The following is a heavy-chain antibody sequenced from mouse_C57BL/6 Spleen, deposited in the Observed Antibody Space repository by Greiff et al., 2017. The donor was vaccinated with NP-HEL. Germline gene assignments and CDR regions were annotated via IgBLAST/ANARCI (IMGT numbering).Heavy chain of an antibody. V-gene: IGHV3-6*01. CDR2: LSYDGSN. Sequence: VQLQQSGPGLVKPSQSLSLTCSVTGYSITSGYYWNWIRQFPGNKLEWMGYLSYDGSNNYNPSLTNRISITRDKSKNQFFLKLKSVTTEDTATYYCARGPTYGSPFDDWGQGTTRTVSS. CDR1: GYSITSGYY. CDR3: ARGPTYGSPFDD. J-gene: IGHJ2*01. D-gene: IGHD1-1*01.